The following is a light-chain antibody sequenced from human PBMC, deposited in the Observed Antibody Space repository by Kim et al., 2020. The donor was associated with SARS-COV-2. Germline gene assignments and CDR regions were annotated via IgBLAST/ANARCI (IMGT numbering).Light chain of an antibody. V-gene: IGLV3-19*01. CDR3: KSRDTSDDHLGV. CDR1: SLRNYY. CDR2: GKN. Sequence: LGQTVRITCQGDSLRNYYASWYQQKPRQAPVLVIYGKNNRPSGIPDRFSGSNSGNTASLTITEAQAEDEADYYCKSRDTSDDHLGVSGGGTQLTVL. J-gene: IGLJ3*02.